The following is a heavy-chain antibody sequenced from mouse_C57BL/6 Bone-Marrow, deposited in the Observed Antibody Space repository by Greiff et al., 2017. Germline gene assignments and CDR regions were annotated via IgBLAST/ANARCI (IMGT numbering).Heavy chain of an antibody. CDR2: FSTYSYAT. Sequence: LQQSGAELVRPGSSVKLSCKDSYFAFMASAMHWVKQRPGQGLEWIGTFSTYSYATEYNEKFKGKATLTAHTSSSTAYMELSSLTSEDSAVYYGANAGLLLGGFDVWGTGTTVTVSS. J-gene: IGHJ1*03. D-gene: IGHD1-1*01. CDR3: ANAGLLLGGFDV. CDR1: YFAFMASA. V-gene: IGHV1-49*01.